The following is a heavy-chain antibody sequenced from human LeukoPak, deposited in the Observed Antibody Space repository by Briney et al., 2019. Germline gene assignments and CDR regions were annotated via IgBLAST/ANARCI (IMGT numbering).Heavy chain of an antibody. D-gene: IGHD1-1*01. CDR1: GFTCSTSW. CDR2: INSDGTTT. Sequence: GGSLRLXCAASGFTCSTSWVHWVRRAPGKGLVSVSRINSDGTTTNYADSVKGRFTISRDNAKNTLYLHMNRLRAEDTAVYYCARVPDWDGDLDYWGQGTLVTVSS. V-gene: IGHV3-74*01. J-gene: IGHJ4*02. CDR3: ARVPDWDGDLDY.